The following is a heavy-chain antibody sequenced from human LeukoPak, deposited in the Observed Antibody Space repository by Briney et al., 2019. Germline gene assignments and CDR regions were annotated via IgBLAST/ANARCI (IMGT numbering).Heavy chain of an antibody. CDR1: GGSISSSSYY. Sequence: SETLSLTCTVSGGSISSSSYYWGWIRQPPGKGLEWIGSIYYSGSTNYNPPLKSRVTMSVDTSKNQFSLKLSSVTAADTAVYYCARESSTSYYYYYGMDVWGQGTTVTVSS. D-gene: IGHD2-2*01. V-gene: IGHV4-39*07. CDR2: IYYSGST. J-gene: IGHJ6*02. CDR3: ARESSTSYYYYYGMDV.